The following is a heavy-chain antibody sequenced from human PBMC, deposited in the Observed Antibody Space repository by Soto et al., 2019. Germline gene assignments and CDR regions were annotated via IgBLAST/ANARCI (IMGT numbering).Heavy chain of an antibody. Sequence: XSVKASCKASGYTFTSYSMHWVRQAPGQGLEWMGIINPSSVRTSYAQNFQGRVTMTSDTSTSIVYMEMSSLKSEDTAVYYCARDHNFGFILYAMDVWGQGHTVTVSS. CDR2: INPSSVRT. J-gene: IGHJ6*02. CDR3: ARDHNFGFILYAMDV. V-gene: IGHV1-46*01. D-gene: IGHD2-15*01. CDR1: GYTFTSYS.